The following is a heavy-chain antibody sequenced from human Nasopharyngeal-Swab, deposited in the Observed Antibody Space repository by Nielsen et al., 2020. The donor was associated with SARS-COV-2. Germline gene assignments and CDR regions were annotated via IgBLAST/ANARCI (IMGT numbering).Heavy chain of an antibody. CDR3: ARPASGGYYYYTDV. D-gene: IGHD3-16*01. J-gene: IGHJ6*03. V-gene: IGHV3-30-3*01. Sequence: GESLKISCAASGFTFSSYALHWVRQAPGKGLEWVAVISYDGSNKYYADSVKGRFTISRDNSKNTLYLQMNSLRAEDTAMYYCARPASGGYYYYTDVWGKGTTVTVSS. CDR2: ISYDGSNK. CDR1: GFTFSSYA.